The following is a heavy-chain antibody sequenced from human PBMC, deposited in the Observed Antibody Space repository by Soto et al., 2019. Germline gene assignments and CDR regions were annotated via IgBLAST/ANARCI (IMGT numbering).Heavy chain of an antibody. CDR1: GGSISSGDYY. CDR2: IYYSGST. D-gene: IGHD4-17*01. V-gene: IGHV4-30-4*01. CDR3: ARSADYGPNGAPFDY. J-gene: IGHJ4*02. Sequence: QVQLQESGPGLVKPSQTLSLTCTVSGGSISSGDYYWSWIRQPPGKGLEWIGYIYYSGSTYYNPSLKSRVTIAVDTAKNQFSLKLSSVTAADTAVDYCARSADYGPNGAPFDYWGQGTLVTVSS.